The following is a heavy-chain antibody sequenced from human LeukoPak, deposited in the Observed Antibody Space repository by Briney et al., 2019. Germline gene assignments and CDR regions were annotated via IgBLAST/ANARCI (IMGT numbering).Heavy chain of an antibody. CDR3: AKDPRIAVASDFDY. J-gene: IGHJ4*02. V-gene: IGHV3-23*01. CDR1: GFTFSSYA. CDR2: ISGSGGST. Sequence: GGSLRLSCVASGFTFSSYAMSWVRQAPGKGLEWVSAISGSGGSTYYADSVKGRFTVSRDNSKYTLYLQMNSLRAEDTAVYYCAKDPRIAVASDFDYWGQGTLATVSS. D-gene: IGHD6-19*01.